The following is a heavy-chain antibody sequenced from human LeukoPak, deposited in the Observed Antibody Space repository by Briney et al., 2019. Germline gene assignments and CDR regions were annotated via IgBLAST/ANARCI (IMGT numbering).Heavy chain of an antibody. J-gene: IGHJ4*02. CDR1: GASMNTHY. Sequence: PSETLSLTCTVSGASMNTHYWSWIRQPPGKGLEWIGYMLDTVTTKDNPSLKSRFTLSADTSKNQFSLRLTSVTAADTAVYYCATIKRGNIFGYFDFWGQGIPVTVSS. CDR3: ATIKRGNIFGYFDF. D-gene: IGHD5-18*01. V-gene: IGHV4-59*11. CDR2: MLDTVTT.